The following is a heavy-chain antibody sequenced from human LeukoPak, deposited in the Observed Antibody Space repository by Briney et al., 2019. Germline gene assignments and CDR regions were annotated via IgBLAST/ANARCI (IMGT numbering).Heavy chain of an antibody. V-gene: IGHV4-39*07. J-gene: IGHJ5*02. D-gene: IGHD2-21*01. Sequence: KPSETLSLTCTVSGGSISSSSYYWGWIRQPPGKGLEWIGSIYYSGSTYYNPSLKSRVTISVDTSKNQFSLKLSSVTAADTAVYYCARDVRYIVLFHPINWFDPWGQGTLVTVSS. CDR2: IYYSGST. CDR3: ARDVRYIVLFHPINWFDP. CDR1: GGSISSSSYY.